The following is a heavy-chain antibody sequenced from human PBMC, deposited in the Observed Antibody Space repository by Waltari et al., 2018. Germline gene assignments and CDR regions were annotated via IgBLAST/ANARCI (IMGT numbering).Heavy chain of an antibody. CDR1: GYACSPYD. J-gene: IGHJ4*02. Sequence: QVQLVQSGAEVKEPGASVKVSCKASGYACSPYDITCVRQAAGQGLEWMGCMNPTSGNTGYAPKFQGRVTMTRDTSISTAYMELSSLRSDDTAVYYCARGSRLASGTFFPTATDNWAQGTPVTVSS. D-gene: IGHD3-10*01. V-gene: IGHV1-8*01. CDR2: MNPTSGNT. CDR3: ARGSRLASGTFFPTATDN.